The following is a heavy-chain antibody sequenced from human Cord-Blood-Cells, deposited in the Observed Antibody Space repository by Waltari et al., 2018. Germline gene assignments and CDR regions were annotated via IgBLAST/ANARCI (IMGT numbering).Heavy chain of an antibody. D-gene: IGHD6-19*01. CDR3: ARSGYSSGWFDDFDI. Sequence: QVPLQESRPGPVKPPESLSLTCTVPGGSISHYYWSWIRPPAGKGLDWIGRIYTSGSTNYNPTPKSRVTMSVDTSKNQFPLKLSSVTAADTAVYYCARSGYSSGWFDDFDIWGQATMVTVSS. J-gene: IGHJ3*02. CDR1: GGSISHYY. CDR2: IYTSGST. V-gene: IGHV4-4*07.